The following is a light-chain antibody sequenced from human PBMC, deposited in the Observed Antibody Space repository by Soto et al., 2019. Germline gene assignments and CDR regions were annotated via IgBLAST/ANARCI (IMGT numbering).Light chain of an antibody. CDR1: SSNIGNNA. Sequence: VLTQPPSVSEAPRQRVTISCSGSSSNIGNNAVNWYQQLPGKAPKLLIFYDDLLPSGVSDRFSASKSGTSASLAISGLQSEDEADYYCAAWDDNLNGPVFGTGTKVTVL. V-gene: IGLV1-36*01. J-gene: IGLJ1*01. CDR2: YDD. CDR3: AAWDDNLNGPV.